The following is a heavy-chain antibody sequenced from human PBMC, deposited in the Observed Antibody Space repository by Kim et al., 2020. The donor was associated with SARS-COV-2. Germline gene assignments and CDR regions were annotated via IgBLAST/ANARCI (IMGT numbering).Heavy chain of an antibody. CDR2: IRSTSYI. D-gene: IGHD4-17*01. CDR3: AREDYGDYVGDTGMDV. J-gene: IGHJ6*02. Sequence: GGSLRLSCAASGFTFSNYSMNWVRPAPGKGLEWVSSIRSTSYIYNADSVKGRFTISRDNAKNSLYLQMNSLRAEDTAVYCCAREDYGDYVGDTGMDVWGQGTTVTVSS. V-gene: IGHV3-21*01. CDR1: GFTFSNYS.